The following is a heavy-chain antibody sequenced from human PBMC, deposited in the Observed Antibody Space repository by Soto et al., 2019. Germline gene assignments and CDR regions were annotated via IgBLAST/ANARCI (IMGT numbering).Heavy chain of an antibody. D-gene: IGHD1-26*01. CDR2: ISSSSSYI. CDR1: GFTFSSYS. Sequence: EVQLVESGGGLVKPGGSLRLSCAASGFTFSSYSMNWVRQAPGNGLEWVSSISSSSSYIYYADSVKGRFTISRDNAKNSLYLQMNSLRAEDTAVYYCARDPSGSYGDYWGQGTLVTVSS. J-gene: IGHJ4*02. V-gene: IGHV3-21*01. CDR3: ARDPSGSYGDY.